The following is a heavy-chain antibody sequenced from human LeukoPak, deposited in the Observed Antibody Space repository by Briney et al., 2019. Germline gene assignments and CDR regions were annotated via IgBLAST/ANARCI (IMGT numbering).Heavy chain of an antibody. V-gene: IGHV3-30*14. CDR2: ISYDGTNK. CDR1: GFTFSSYA. D-gene: IGHD1-1*01. Sequence: PGRSLRLSCAASGFTFSSYAMHWVRQAPGKGLEWVAVISYDGTNKYYADSVKGRFTISRDNSKNTLYLQMNSLRAEDTAVYYCARAGDPGAFDIWGQGTMVTVSS. CDR3: ARAGDPGAFDI. J-gene: IGHJ3*02.